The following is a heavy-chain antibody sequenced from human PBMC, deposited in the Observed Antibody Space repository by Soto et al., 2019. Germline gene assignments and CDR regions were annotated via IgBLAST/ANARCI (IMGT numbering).Heavy chain of an antibody. CDR1: GDTFTSSG. J-gene: IGHJ6*02. CDR2: ISAYNGNT. D-gene: IGHD1-26*01. V-gene: IGHV1-18*04. CDR3: ARDGSSRYYSYGMDV. Sequence: SGKSPCPASGDTFTSSGISWVRTAPGQGLEWMGWISAYNGNTNYAQKLLCRVTMTTDTPTSTAYMELRSLRSDDTAVYDCARDGSSRYYSYGMDVWG.